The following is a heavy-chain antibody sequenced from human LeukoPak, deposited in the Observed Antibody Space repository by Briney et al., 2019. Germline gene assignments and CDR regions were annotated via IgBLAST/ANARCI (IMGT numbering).Heavy chain of an antibody. D-gene: IGHD4-23*01. Sequence: PSETLSLTCAVYGGSFSGYYWSWIRQPPGQGLEWIGEINHRGSTNYNPSLKSRVTISVDTSKNQFSLQLNSVTPEDTAVYYCARALYGGNAGVDYWGQGTLVTVSS. CDR2: INHRGST. CDR1: GGSFSGYY. V-gene: IGHV4-34*01. J-gene: IGHJ4*02. CDR3: ARALYGGNAGVDY.